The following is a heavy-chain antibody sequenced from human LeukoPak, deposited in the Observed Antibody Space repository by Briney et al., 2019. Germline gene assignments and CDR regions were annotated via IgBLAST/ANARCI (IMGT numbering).Heavy chain of an antibody. CDR1: GGSFSGYY. V-gene: IGHV4-34*01. D-gene: IGHD5-18*01. J-gene: IGHJ5*02. Sequence: ETLSLTCAVYGGSFSGYYWSWIRQPPGKGLEWIGEINHSGSTNYNPSLKSRVTISVDTSKNQFSLKLSSVTAADTAVYYCARDLPTATVRSDNWFDPWGQGTLVTVSS. CDR3: ARDLPTATVRSDNWFDP. CDR2: INHSGST.